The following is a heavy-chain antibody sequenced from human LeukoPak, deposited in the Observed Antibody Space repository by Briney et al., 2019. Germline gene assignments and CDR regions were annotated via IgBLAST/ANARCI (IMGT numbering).Heavy chain of an antibody. Sequence: ASVKVSCKASGGTFSSYAISWVRQAPGQGLEWMGGIIPIFGTANYAQKFQGRVTITTDESTSTAYMELSSLRSEDTAVYYCARGPIGDLTSGYFDYWGQGTLVTVSS. CDR2: IIPIFGTA. CDR3: ARGPIGDLTSGYFDY. J-gene: IGHJ4*02. CDR1: GGTFSSYA. D-gene: IGHD3-10*01. V-gene: IGHV1-69*05.